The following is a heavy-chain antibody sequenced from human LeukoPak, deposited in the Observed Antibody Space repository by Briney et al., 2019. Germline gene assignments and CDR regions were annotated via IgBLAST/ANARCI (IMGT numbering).Heavy chain of an antibody. D-gene: IGHD6-19*01. CDR2: IYYSGST. Sequence: SETLSLTCTVSGGSISTYFWSWIRQPPGKGLEWIGYIYYSGSTNYNPSLKSRVIISVDTTMNQFSLKLSSVTAADTAVYYCAVSGWYRAFDYWGQGTLVTVSS. J-gene: IGHJ4*02. CDR3: AVSGWYRAFDY. CDR1: GGSISTYF. V-gene: IGHV4-59*12.